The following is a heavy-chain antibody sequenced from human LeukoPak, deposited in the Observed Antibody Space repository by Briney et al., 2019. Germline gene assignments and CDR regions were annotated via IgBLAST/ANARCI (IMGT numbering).Heavy chain of an antibody. CDR3: VREGYGCSSTSCYTGDYYYYYMDV. CDR2: INHSGST. Sequence: SETLSLTCAVYGGSFSGYYWSWIRQPPGRGLEWIGEINHSGSTNYNPSLKSRVTISVDTSKKQFSLKLSSVTAADTAVYYCVREGYGCSSTSCYTGDYYYYYMDVWGKGTTVTISS. CDR1: GGSFSGYY. J-gene: IGHJ6*03. V-gene: IGHV4-34*01. D-gene: IGHD2-2*02.